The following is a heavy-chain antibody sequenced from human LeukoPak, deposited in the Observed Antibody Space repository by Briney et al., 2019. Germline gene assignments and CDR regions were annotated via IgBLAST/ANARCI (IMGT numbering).Heavy chain of an antibody. CDR2: IRYDGSNE. J-gene: IGHJ4*02. D-gene: IGHD3-22*01. Sequence: PGGSLRLSCAASGFTFSNYGMHWVRQAPGKGLEWVAFIRYDGSNEYYADSVKGRFTISRDNSKNTVYLQMNSLRAEDTAVYYCAKDRVSSETDFDSWGQRTLATVSS. CDR1: GFTFSNYG. V-gene: IGHV3-30*02. CDR3: AKDRVSSETDFDS.